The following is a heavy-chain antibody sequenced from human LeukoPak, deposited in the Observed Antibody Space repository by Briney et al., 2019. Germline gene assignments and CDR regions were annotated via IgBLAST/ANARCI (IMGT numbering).Heavy chain of an antibody. J-gene: IGHJ5*02. CDR3: ARGLGYCSGGSCYPSQYNWFDP. D-gene: IGHD2-15*01. CDR2: IYTSGST. CDR1: GGSISSYY. Sequence: SETLSLTCTVSGGSISSYYWSWIRQPPGKGLEWIGRIYTSGSTNYNPSLKSRVTISVDTSKNQFSLKLSSVTAADTAVNYCARGLGYCSGGSCYPSQYNWFDPWGQGTLVTVSS. V-gene: IGHV4-4*08.